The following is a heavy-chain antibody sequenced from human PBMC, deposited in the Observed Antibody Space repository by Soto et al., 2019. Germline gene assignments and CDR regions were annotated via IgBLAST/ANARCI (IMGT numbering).Heavy chain of an antibody. D-gene: IGHD2-15*01. CDR1: GFSFDTYN. CDR2: ISSGRPDI. J-gene: IGHJ6*02. CDR3: ARDRGYDAHDYYYNAMDV. Sequence: PGGSLRLSCAASGFSFDTYNMNWVRQAPGKGLEWVSSISSGRPDIFYADSVRGRFTISRDDAKNSLYLQMNSLRAEDTAVYYCARDRGYDAHDYYYNAMDVWGQGTMVTVSS. V-gene: IGHV3-21*01.